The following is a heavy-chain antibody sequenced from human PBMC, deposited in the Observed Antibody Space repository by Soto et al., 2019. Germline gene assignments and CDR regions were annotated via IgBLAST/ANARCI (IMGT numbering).Heavy chain of an antibody. Sequence: EVQLVESGGGLVQRGGSLRLSCAASGFTFSDYWMSWVRQAPGKGLEWVANIKYDGSEKYYVDSVKGRFIISRDNAKKSLYLQMNSLRDEDAAVYYCTRDWLGSSGSCGHFHYWGQGTLVAVSS. CDR3: TRDWLGSSGSCGHFHY. CDR1: GFTFSDYW. V-gene: IGHV3-7*05. CDR2: IKYDGSEK. D-gene: IGHD3-10*01. J-gene: IGHJ4*02.